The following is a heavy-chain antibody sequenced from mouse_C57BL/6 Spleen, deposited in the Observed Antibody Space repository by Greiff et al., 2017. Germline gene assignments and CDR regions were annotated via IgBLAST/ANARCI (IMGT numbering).Heavy chain of an antibody. Sequence: EVMLVESEGGLVQPGSSMKLSCTASGFTFSDYYMAWVRQVPEKGLEWVANINYDGSSTYYLDSLKSRFIISRDNAKNILYLQMSSLKSDDTATYYCARDRGGLWYFDVWGTGTTVTVSS. CDR2: INYDGSST. CDR3: ARDRGGLWYFDV. J-gene: IGHJ1*03. D-gene: IGHD1-1*02. V-gene: IGHV5-16*01. CDR1: GFTFSDYY.